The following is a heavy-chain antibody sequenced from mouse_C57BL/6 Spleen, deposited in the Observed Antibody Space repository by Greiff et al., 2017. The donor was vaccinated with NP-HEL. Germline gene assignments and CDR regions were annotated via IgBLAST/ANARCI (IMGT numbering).Heavy chain of an antibody. J-gene: IGHJ2*01. Sequence: VQLQQSGAELVRPGASVKLSCKASGYTFTDYYINWVKQRPGQGLEWIARIYPGSGNTYYNEKFKGKATLTAEKSSSTAYMQLSSLTSEDSAVYFCAREAYGSSCFDYWGQGTTLTVSS. CDR1: GYTFTDYY. D-gene: IGHD1-1*01. CDR2: IYPGSGNT. V-gene: IGHV1-76*01. CDR3: AREAYGSSCFDY.